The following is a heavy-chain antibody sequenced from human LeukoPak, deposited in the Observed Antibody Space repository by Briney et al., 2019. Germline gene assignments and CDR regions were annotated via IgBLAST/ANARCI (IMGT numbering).Heavy chain of an antibody. V-gene: IGHV3-66*01. Sequence: GGSLRLSCAASGFTVSSNDMNWVRQAPGKGLEWVSVIYSGGRTHYADSVKGRFTISRDNSKNTLYLQMNSLRAEDTAVYYCARDHNAYDLNSYWGQGTLVTVSS. CDR1: GFTVSSND. D-gene: IGHD5-12*01. CDR3: ARDHNAYDLNSY. J-gene: IGHJ4*02. CDR2: IYSGGRT.